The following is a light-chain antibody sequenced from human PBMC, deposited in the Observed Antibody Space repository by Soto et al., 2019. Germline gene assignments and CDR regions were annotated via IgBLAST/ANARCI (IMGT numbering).Light chain of an antibody. CDR3: QQRSNWSPIFT. CDR1: QSVSSY. V-gene: IGKV3-11*01. J-gene: IGKJ3*01. CDR2: DAS. Sequence: EIVLTQSPATLSLSPGERATLSCRASQSVSSYLAWYQQKPGQAPRLLIYDASNRAIGIPARFSGSGSGTDFSLTISSLEPEDFAVYYCQQRSNWSPIFTFGPGTKVDIK.